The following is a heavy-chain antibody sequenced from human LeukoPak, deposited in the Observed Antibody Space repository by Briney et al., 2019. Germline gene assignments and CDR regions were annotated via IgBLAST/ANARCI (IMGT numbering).Heavy chain of an antibody. CDR1: GGSISSGDYY. D-gene: IGHD6-13*01. V-gene: IGHV4-30-4*08. CDR2: IYYSGST. J-gene: IGHJ4*02. Sequence: SETLSLTCTVSGGSISSGDYYWSWIRQPPGKGLEWIGYIYYSGSTYYNPSLKSRVTISVDTSKNQFSLKLSSVTAADTAVYYCAREGEIAAAGTSRHWGQGTLVTVSS. CDR3: AREGEIAAAGTSRH.